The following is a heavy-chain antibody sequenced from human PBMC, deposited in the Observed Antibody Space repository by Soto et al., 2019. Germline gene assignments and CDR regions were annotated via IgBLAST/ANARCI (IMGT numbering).Heavy chain of an antibody. Sequence: SVKVSCKASGGTFSSYAISWVRQAPGQGLEWMGGIIPIFGTANYAQKFQGRVTITADESTSTAYMELSSLRSEDTAVYYCARQNIVVVVAAPYGMDVWGQGTTVTVSS. V-gene: IGHV1-69*13. CDR3: ARQNIVVVVAAPYGMDV. CDR1: GGTFSSYA. J-gene: IGHJ6*02. CDR2: IIPIFGTA. D-gene: IGHD2-15*01.